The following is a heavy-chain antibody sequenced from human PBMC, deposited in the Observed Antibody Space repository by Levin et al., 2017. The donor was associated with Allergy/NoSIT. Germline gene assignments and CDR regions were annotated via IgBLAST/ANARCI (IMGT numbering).Heavy chain of an antibody. J-gene: IGHJ6*02. Sequence: SETLSLTCAVYGGSFSGYYWSWIRQPPGKGLEWIGEINHSGSTNYNPSLKSRVTISVDTSKNQFSLKLSSVTAADTAVYYCARGPALRFLEWFPRRGGMDVWGQGTTVTVSS. V-gene: IGHV4-34*01. D-gene: IGHD3-3*01. CDR1: GGSFSGYY. CDR3: ARGPALRFLEWFPRRGGMDV. CDR2: INHSGST.